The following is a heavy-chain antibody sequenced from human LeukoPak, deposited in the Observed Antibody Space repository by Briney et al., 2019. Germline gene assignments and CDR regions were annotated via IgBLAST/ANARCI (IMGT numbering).Heavy chain of an antibody. CDR1: GYTFTNYA. CDR2: INAGNGYT. D-gene: IGHD3-3*01. Sequence: ASVKVSCKASGYTFTNYAMHWVRQAPGQRLEWMGWINAGNGYTKYSQMFQGRVTITRDTSATTAYMELSSLRSEDTAVYYCATFSWLLFAFDIWGQGTMVTVSS. CDR3: ATFSWLLFAFDI. J-gene: IGHJ3*02. V-gene: IGHV1-3*01.